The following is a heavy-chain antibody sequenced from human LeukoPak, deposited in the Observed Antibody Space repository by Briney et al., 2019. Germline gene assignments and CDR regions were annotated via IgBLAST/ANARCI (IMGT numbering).Heavy chain of an antibody. J-gene: IGHJ4*02. CDR2: IKKDGSET. V-gene: IGHV3-7*03. D-gene: IGHD5-12*01. CDR3: ARGRYSGTTYYLDY. CDR1: GFTFSSYW. Sequence: GGSLRLSCAASGFTFSSYWMSWVRQAPGKGLEWVANIKKDGSETYYVDSVKGRFTISRDNAKNSLYLQMNSLRAEDTAMYYCARGRYSGTTYYLDYWGQETLVTVSS.